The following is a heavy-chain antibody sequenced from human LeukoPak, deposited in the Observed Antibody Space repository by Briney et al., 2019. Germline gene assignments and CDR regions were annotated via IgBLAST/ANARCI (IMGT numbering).Heavy chain of an antibody. J-gene: IGHJ4*02. CDR3: AKDREGPVEGCSSTSCYRPSDY. CDR1: GFTFSSYG. Sequence: GRSLRLSCAASGFTFSSYGMHWVRQAPGKGLEWVAVISYDGSNKYYADSVKGRFTISRDNSKNTLYLQMNSLRAEDTAVYYCAKDREGPVEGCSSTSCYRPSDYWGQGTLVTVSS. D-gene: IGHD2-2*02. CDR2: ISYDGSNK. V-gene: IGHV3-30*18.